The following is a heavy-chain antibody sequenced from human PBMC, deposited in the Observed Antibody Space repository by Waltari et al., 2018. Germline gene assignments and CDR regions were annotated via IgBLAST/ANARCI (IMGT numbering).Heavy chain of an antibody. CDR2: IIPIFGTA. V-gene: IGHV1-69*12. Sequence: QVQLVQSGAEVKKPGSSVKVSCKASGGTFSSYAISWVRQAPGQGLEWMGGIIPIFGTANYAQKFQGRVTITADEATSTAYMELSSLRSEDTAVYYCATAPPRYCSSTSCLNMDVWGKGTTVTISS. CDR1: GGTFSSYA. CDR3: ATAPPRYCSSTSCLNMDV. J-gene: IGHJ6*03. D-gene: IGHD2-2*01.